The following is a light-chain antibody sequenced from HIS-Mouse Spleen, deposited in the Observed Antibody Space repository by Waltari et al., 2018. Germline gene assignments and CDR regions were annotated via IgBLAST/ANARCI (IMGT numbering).Light chain of an antibody. CDR3: QQYYSTPYT. CDR2: WAS. CDR1: QSVLYSSNNKNY. V-gene: IGKV4-1*01. J-gene: IGKJ2*01. Sequence: IVLTQSPASLAVSLGEGSTINCKSSQSVLYSSNNKNYLAWYQQKPGQPPNLLIYWASTRESGVPDRFSGSGSGTDFTLTISSLQAEDVAVYYCQQYYSTPYTFGQGTKLEIK.